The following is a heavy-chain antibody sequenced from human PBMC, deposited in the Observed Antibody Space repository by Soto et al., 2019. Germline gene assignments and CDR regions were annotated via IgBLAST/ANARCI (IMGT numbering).Heavy chain of an antibody. CDR3: SRSRYSSSWYGDFDY. CDR2: IIPIFGTA. J-gene: IGHJ4*02. Sequence: QVQLVQSGAEVKKPGSSVKVSCKASGGTFSSYAISWVRQAPGQGLEWMGGIIPIFGTANYAQKFQGGVTITADESTSTAYRELRSRRAEDTAVYYCSRSRYSSSWYGDFDYWGQGTLVTVSS. V-gene: IGHV1-69*12. D-gene: IGHD6-13*01. CDR1: GGTFSSYA.